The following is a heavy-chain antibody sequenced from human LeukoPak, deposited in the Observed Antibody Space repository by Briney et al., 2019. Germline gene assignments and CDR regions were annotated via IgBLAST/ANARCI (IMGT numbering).Heavy chain of an antibody. CDR3: XXXXXXXXSYDRIDGWDV. J-gene: IGHJ6*02. D-gene: IGHD3-22*01. V-gene: IGHV3-21*01. CDR2: ISSSSSYI. CDR1: GFTFSSYS. Sequence: PGGSLRLSCVASGFTFSSYSMKWVRQAPGKGLEWVSSISSSSSYIDYADSVKGRFTISRDNAKNSLYPQMRSLRAEDTAVFYCXXXXXXXXSYDRIDGWDVWGQGTTVTVSS.